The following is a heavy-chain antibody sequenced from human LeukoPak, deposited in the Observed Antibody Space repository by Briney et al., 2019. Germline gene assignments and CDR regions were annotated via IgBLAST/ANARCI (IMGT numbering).Heavy chain of an antibody. D-gene: IGHD2-21*01. V-gene: IGHV3-23*01. CDR3: AKDLSKFAY. CDR2: ISDSGDDT. CDR1: GFTFSSHS. Sequence: PGGSLRLSCAASGFTFSSHSMNWVRQAPGKGPEWVSGISDSGDDTYYADSVKGRFTISRDNSKKTLYLQMNSLRAEDMAVYYCAKDLSKFAYWGQGALVTVSS. J-gene: IGHJ4*02.